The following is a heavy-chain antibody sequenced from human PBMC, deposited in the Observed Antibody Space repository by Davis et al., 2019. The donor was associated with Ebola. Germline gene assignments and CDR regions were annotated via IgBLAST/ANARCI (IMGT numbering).Heavy chain of an antibody. Sequence: ASVKVSCKASGGTFSSYAISWVRQAPGQGLEWMGWISAYNGNTNYAQKLQGRVTMTTDTSTSTAYMELRSLRSDDTAVYYCARAEGNYYDSSGYTLFDYWGQGTLVTVSS. D-gene: IGHD3-22*01. CDR3: ARAEGNYYDSSGYTLFDY. CDR1: GGTFSSYA. J-gene: IGHJ4*02. V-gene: IGHV1-18*01. CDR2: ISAYNGNT.